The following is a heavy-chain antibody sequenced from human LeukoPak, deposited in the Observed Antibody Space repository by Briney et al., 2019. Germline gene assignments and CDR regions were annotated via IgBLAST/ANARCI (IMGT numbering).Heavy chain of an antibody. CDR3: ARDLPAVAGHAFDI. J-gene: IGHJ3*02. V-gene: IGHV3-21*01. CDR2: FSSSSSYI. CDR1: GFTFSSYS. D-gene: IGHD6-19*01. Sequence: GGSLRLSCAASGFTFSSYSMNWVRQAPGKGLEWVSSFSSSSSYIYYADSVKGRLTISRDNAKNSLYLQMNSLRAEDTAVYYCARDLPAVAGHAFDIWGQGTMVTVSS.